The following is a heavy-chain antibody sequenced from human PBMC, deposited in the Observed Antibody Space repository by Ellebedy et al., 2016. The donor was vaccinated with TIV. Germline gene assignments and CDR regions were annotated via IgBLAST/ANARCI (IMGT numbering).Heavy chain of an antibody. CDR1: GSSISSYY. CDR2: IYYSGST. D-gene: IGHD3-9*01. CDR3: AREHYDILTGTTYGMDV. J-gene: IGHJ6*02. Sequence: PSETLSLTCTVSGSSISSYYWSWIRQPPGKGLEWIGYIYYSGSTNYNPSPKSRVDMSVDTSKNQFSLKLSSVTAADTAVYYCAREHYDILTGTTYGMDVWGQGTTVTVSS. V-gene: IGHV4-59*12.